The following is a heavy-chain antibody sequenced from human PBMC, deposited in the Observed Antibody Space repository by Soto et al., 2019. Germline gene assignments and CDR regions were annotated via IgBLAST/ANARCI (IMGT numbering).Heavy chain of an antibody. Sequence: QVQLEESGGGVVQPGKSLRLSCAASGFIFSGSLMYWVRQAPGKGLDWVATISYFGNIKDYADSVKGRFTISRDNSKNTLFLQMNSLKVEDTAMYYGARPANLNSSGYFAYWGQGTLVTVSS. CDR2: ISYFGNIK. CDR3: ARPANLNSSGYFAY. J-gene: IGHJ4*02. D-gene: IGHD3-22*01. V-gene: IGHV3-30*03. CDR1: GFIFSGSL.